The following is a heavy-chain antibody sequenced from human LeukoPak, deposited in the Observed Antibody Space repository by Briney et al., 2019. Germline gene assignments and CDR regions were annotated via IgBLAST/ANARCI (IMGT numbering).Heavy chain of an antibody. CDR2: IYYSGST. V-gene: IGHV4-39*07. J-gene: IGHJ5*02. CDR3: ARALPPEYSSSSHYFDP. D-gene: IGHD6-6*01. Sequence: SETLSLTCTVSGGSISSSSYYWDWIRQPPGKGLEWIGSIYYSGSTYYNPSLKSRVTISVDTSKNQFSLKLSSVTAADTAVYYCARALPPEYSSSSHYFDPWGQGTLVTVSS. CDR1: GGSISSSSYY.